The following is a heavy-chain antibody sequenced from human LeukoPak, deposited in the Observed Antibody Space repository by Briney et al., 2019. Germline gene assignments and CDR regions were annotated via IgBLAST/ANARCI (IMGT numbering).Heavy chain of an antibody. CDR2: ISAYNGNT. Sequence: ASVKVSCKASGYTFTSFGISWVRQAPGQGLEWMGWISAYNGNTNYAQKLQGRVTMTTDTSTSTAHMELRSLRSDDTAVYYCARDPFVVGPHNRPSFDYWGQGTLVAVSS. CDR1: GYTFTSFG. CDR3: ARDPFVVGPHNRPSFDY. V-gene: IGHV1-18*01. J-gene: IGHJ4*02. D-gene: IGHD2-21*01.